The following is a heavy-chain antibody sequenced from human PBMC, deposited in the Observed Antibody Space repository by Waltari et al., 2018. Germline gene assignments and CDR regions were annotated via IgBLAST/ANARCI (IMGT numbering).Heavy chain of an antibody. D-gene: IGHD3-10*01. J-gene: IGHJ4*01. CDR1: DYPINFCYY. Sequence: VQLQESGPGLVKPSETLSLTCSVSDYPINFCYYLGLIRQFPDTGREWIASIKHGGRTDYNPSLKSRVTMSIDTSKNMFYLKLSSVTAADTAVYYCARGSETLWFGELISTPFFDFWGQGILVTVSS. CDR3: ARGSETLWFGELISTPFFDF. V-gene: IGHV4-38-2*02. CDR2: IKHGGRT.